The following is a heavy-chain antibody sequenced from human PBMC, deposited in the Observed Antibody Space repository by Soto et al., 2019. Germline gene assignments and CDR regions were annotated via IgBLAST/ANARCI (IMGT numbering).Heavy chain of an antibody. Sequence: GGSLRLSCAASGFTVSSNYMSWVRQAPGKGLEWVSVIYSGGSTYYADSVKGRFTISRDNSKNTLYLQMNSLRAEDTAVYYCARARDCSGGSCYYLSAFDIWGQGTMVTVSS. CDR2: IYSGGST. V-gene: IGHV3-66*01. D-gene: IGHD2-15*01. J-gene: IGHJ3*02. CDR1: GFTVSSNY. CDR3: ARARDCSGGSCYYLSAFDI.